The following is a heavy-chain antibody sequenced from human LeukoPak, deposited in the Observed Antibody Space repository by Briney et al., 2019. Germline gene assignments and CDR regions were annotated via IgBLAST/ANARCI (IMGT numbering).Heavy chain of an antibody. CDR3: AKGGLDL. J-gene: IGHJ5*02. CDR2: VTDSGDA. V-gene: IGHV4-39*07. Sequence: KTSETLSLTCTVSGGSISSSSYYWGWIRQPPGKGLEWIGEVTDSGDANYSPSLKRRVTMSTDTSKRRFSLKLTSVTAADTAVYYCAKGGLDLWGHGTPVTVSS. CDR1: GGSISSSSYY.